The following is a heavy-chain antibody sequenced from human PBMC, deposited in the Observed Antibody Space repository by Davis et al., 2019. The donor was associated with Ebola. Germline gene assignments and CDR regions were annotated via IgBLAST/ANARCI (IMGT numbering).Heavy chain of an antibody. CDR1: GYTFTSYG. Sequence: AASAMVPCKASGYTFTSYGMSWVRQAPGQGLEWMGWINTDTGNPTYAQAFMGRFVFSLDTSVTPAYLQISSLKADDTAVYYCATDELRSDWGQGTLVTVSS. J-gene: IGHJ1*01. CDR3: ATDELRSD. V-gene: IGHV7-4-1*02. D-gene: IGHD4-23*01. CDR2: INTDTGNP.